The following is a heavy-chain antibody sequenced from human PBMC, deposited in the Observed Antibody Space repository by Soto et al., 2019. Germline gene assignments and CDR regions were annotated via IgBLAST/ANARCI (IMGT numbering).Heavy chain of an antibody. Sequence: ASVKVSFKASGYTFTSYGISWLRQAPGQGLEWMGWISAYNGNTNYAQKLQGRVTMTTDTSTSTAYMELRSLRSDDTAVYYCARDGIAVAGPGYYYYGMDVWGQGTTVTVSS. CDR2: ISAYNGNT. V-gene: IGHV1-18*04. CDR1: GYTFTSYG. J-gene: IGHJ6*02. CDR3: ARDGIAVAGPGYYYYGMDV. D-gene: IGHD6-19*01.